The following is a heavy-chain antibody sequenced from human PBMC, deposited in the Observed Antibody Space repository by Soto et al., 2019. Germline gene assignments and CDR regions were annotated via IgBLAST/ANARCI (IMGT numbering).Heavy chain of an antibody. CDR2: ISYDGSNK. D-gene: IGHD6-19*01. CDR3: ATLAVAGEGSDY. Sequence: QVQLVESGGGVVQPGRSLRLSCAASGFTFRIYAIHWVRQAPGKGLEWVAVISYDGSNKYYADSVKGRFTISRDNSKNTLYLQMNSLRAEGTAVYYCATLAVAGEGSDYWGQGTLVTVSS. J-gene: IGHJ4*02. CDR1: GFTFRIYA. V-gene: IGHV3-30-3*01.